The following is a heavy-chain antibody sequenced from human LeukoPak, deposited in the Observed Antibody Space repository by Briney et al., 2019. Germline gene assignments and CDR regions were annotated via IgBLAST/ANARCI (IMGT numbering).Heavy chain of an antibody. CDR2: IGGTARSS. D-gene: IGHD3-22*01. Sequence: PGGSLRLSCAASGFTFSNYAMSWVRQAPGKGLEWVSSIGGTARSSYYVDSMKGRFTISRDNSQNTLYLQMNNLRAEDTAMYYCAKGFYDSSGYYFVYAFDLWGQGTMVTVSS. J-gene: IGHJ3*01. CDR3: AKGFYDSSGYYFVYAFDL. CDR1: GFTFSNYA. V-gene: IGHV3-23*01.